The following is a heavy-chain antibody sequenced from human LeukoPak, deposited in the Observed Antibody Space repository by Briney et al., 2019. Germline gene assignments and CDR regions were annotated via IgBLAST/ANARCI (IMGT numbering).Heavy chain of an antibody. CDR1: GYTFTCYY. J-gene: IGHJ4*02. V-gene: IGHV1-2*02. D-gene: IGHD3-22*01. CDR2: INPNSGGT. CDR3: ARDLEAYYYDSSGYSR. Sequence: ASVKVSCKASGYTFTCYYMHWVRQAPGQGLEWMGWINPNSGGTNYAQKFQGRVTMTRDTSISTAYMELGRLRSDDTAVYYCARDLEAYYYDSSGYSRWGQGTLVTVSS.